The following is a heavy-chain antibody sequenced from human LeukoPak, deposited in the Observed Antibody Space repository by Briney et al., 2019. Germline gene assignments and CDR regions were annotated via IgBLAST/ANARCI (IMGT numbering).Heavy chain of an antibody. V-gene: IGHV4-34*01. J-gene: IGHJ5*02. CDR2: INHSGST. CDR1: GGSLSSYY. CDR3: ARGILRFLARNWFDP. Sequence: PSETLSLTCTVSGGSLSSYYWSWIRQPPGKGLEWIGEINHSGSTNYNPSLKSRVTISVDTSKNQFSLKLSSVTAADTAVYYCARGILRFLARNWFDPWGQGTLVTVSS. D-gene: IGHD3-3*01.